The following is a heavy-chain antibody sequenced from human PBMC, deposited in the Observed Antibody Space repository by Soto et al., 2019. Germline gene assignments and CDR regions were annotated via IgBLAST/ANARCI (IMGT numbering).Heavy chain of an antibody. CDR1: GFTFSSYS. J-gene: IGHJ3*02. CDR2: ISSSSSTI. Sequence: GGSLRLSCAASGFTFSSYSMSWVRQAPGKGLEWVSYISSSSSTIYYADSVKGRFTISRDNAKNSLYLQMNSLRDEDTAVYYCARDHSGFAAAGTGYFDIWGQGTMVTVSS. D-gene: IGHD6-13*01. CDR3: ARDHSGFAAAGTGYFDI. V-gene: IGHV3-48*02.